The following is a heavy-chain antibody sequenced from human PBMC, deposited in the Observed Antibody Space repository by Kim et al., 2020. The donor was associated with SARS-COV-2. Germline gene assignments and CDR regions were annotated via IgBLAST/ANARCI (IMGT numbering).Heavy chain of an antibody. D-gene: IGHD4-17*01. CDR2: ISSSSSTI. V-gene: IGHV3-48*02. J-gene: IGHJ6*02. CDR1: GFTFSSYS. Sequence: GGSLRLSCAASGFTFSSYSMNWVRQAPGKGLEWVSYISSSSSTIYYADSVKGRFTISRDNAKNSLYLQMNSLRDEDTAVYFCARDRGYGVYGPYYYGMDVWGQGTTVTVSS. CDR3: ARDRGYGVYGPYYYGMDV.